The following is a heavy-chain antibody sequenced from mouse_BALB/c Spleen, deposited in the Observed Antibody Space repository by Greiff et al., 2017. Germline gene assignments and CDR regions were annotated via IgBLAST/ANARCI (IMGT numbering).Heavy chain of an antibody. V-gene: IGHV1-69*02. CDR2: IYPSDSYT. CDR1: GYTFTSYW. Sequence: QVQLQQPGAELVRPGASVKLSCKASGYTFTSYWINWVKQRPGQGLEWIGNIYPSDSYTNYNQKFKDKATLTVDKSSSTAYMQLSSPTSEDSAVYYCARWGGPAAYWGQGTLVTVSA. D-gene: IGHD1-1*02. J-gene: IGHJ3*01. CDR3: ARWGGPAAY.